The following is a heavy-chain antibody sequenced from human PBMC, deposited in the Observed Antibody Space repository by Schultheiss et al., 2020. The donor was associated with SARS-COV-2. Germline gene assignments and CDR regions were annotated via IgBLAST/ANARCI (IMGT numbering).Heavy chain of an antibody. CDR1: GGSISSYY. D-gene: IGHD5-24*01. CDR3: AREEMATIGYYYYGMDV. V-gene: IGHV4-4*07. Sequence: SETLSLTCTVSGGSISSYYWSWIRQPAGKGLEWIGRIYTSGSTNYNPSLKSRVTISVDTSKNQFSLKLSSVTAADTAVYYCAREEMATIGYYYYGMDVWGKGTTVTVSS. J-gene: IGHJ6*04. CDR2: IYTSGST.